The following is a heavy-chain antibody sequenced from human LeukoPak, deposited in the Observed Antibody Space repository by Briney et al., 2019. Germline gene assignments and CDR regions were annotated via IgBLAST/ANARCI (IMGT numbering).Heavy chain of an antibody. CDR3: GKGTVTTLDY. J-gene: IGHJ4*02. CDR1: GFTFDDYA. V-gene: IGHV3-9*01. D-gene: IGHD4-17*01. Sequence: GGSLRLSCAASGFTFDDYAMHWVRQAPGKGLEWVSGISWNSGSIGYADSVKGRFTISRDNAKNSLYLQMNSLRAEDTASYYCGKGTVTTLDYWGQGTLVTVSS. CDR2: ISWNSGSI.